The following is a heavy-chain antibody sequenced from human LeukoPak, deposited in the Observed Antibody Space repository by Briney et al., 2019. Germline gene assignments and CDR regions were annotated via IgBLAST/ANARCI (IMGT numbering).Heavy chain of an antibody. D-gene: IGHD3-10*01. CDR2: INPSGGST. CDR3: ARGPRITMVRGGQWYYYMDV. CDR1: AYTFTSYY. V-gene: IGHV1-46*01. Sequence: ASVKVSCKASAYTFTSYYLYWVRQAPGQGLEWMVIINPSGGSTNYARKFQGRVTMTRDTSTSTVYMELSSLRFEDTAVYYCARGPRITMVRGGQWYYYMDVWGKGTTVTISS. J-gene: IGHJ6*03.